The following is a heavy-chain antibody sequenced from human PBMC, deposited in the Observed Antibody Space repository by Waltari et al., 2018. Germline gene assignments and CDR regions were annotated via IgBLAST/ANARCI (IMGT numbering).Heavy chain of an antibody. CDR2: INPSGGST. CDR3: ARDIPGYSSSWYQDGMDV. J-gene: IGHJ6*02. V-gene: IGHV1-46*01. CDR1: GYTFTSYY. Sequence: QVQLVQSGAEVKKPGASVKVSCKASGYTFTSYYMHWVRPAPGQGLEWMGIINPSGGSTSYAQKFQGRVTMTRDTSTSTVYMELSSLRSEDTAVYYCARDIPGYSSSWYQDGMDVWGQGTTVTVSS. D-gene: IGHD6-13*01.